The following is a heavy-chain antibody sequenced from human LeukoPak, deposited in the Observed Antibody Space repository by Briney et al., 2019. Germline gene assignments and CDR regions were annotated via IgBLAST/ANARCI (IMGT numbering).Heavy chain of an antibody. D-gene: IGHD6-13*01. CDR3: KSGGAAPGNFDY. J-gene: IGHJ4*02. Sequence: GGSLRLSCAASGFTFTSYWMSWMRQAPGKGLQWVANIKHAGSEQYYVDSVKGRFTISRDNAKNSLYLQMNSLGVEDTAVYYCKSGGAAPGNFDYWGQGALVTVSS. CDR2: IKHAGSEQ. V-gene: IGHV3-7*01. CDR1: GFTFTSYW.